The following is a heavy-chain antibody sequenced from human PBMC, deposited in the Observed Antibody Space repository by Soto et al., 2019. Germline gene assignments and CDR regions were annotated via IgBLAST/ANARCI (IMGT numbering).Heavy chain of an antibody. CDR1: GFTFTNYD. Sequence: QVRLVESGGGVVRLGRSLRLSCAASGFTFTNYDMHWVRQAPGKGLEWVAVVSYDGSSEDYAASVKGRFTISRDNSKDTLFLQMNNLRAEDTAVYYCARDGVLRLRELSLDYYYGMDIWGQGTTVTVPS. D-gene: IGHD3-16*02. CDR3: ARDGVLRLRELSLDYYYGMDI. V-gene: IGHV3-33*05. CDR2: VSYDGSSE. J-gene: IGHJ6*02.